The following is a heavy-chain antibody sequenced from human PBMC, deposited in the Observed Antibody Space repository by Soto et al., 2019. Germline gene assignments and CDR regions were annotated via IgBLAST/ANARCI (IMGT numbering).Heavy chain of an antibody. CDR1: EFTFRNYA. Sequence: EVQLLESGGGLVQPGGSLRLAGVASEFTFRNYAMSWVRQAPGKELEWVSSIVGNGKTTYYADSVKGRFTISRGHSGNTVFLQMNSLRADATALYYCAKGLVWSSTWEVDYWGQGTLVTVSS. J-gene: IGHJ4*02. D-gene: IGHD6-13*01. CDR3: AKGLVWSSTWEVDY. V-gene: IGHV3-23*01. CDR2: IVGNGKTT.